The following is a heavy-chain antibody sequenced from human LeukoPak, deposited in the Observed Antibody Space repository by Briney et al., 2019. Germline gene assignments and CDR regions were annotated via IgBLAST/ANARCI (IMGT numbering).Heavy chain of an antibody. D-gene: IGHD5-12*01. CDR1: GGTFSSYA. CDR2: IIPIFGTA. J-gene: IGHJ4*02. CDR3: ARMGGYSGYATH. V-gene: IGHV1-69*05. Sequence: SVKVSCKASGGTFSSYAISWVRQAPGQGLEWMGGIIPIFGTANYAQKFQGRVTITTDESTSTAYMELSSLRSEDTAVYYCARMGGYSGYATHWGQGTLVTVSS.